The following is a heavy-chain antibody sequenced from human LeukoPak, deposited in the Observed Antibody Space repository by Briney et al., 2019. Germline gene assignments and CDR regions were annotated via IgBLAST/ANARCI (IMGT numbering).Heavy chain of an antibody. CDR1: GGSITSLY. V-gene: IGHV4-59*08. D-gene: IGHD6-6*01. J-gene: IGHJ4*02. Sequence: SETLSLTRSVSGGSITSLYWSWIPQPPGKRLEWIGYIYYTGSTNYNPSLKSRVTMFVDMSKNQFSLRLSSVTAADTAVYYCARHRAYSSSSPFDYWGQGTLVTVSS. CDR3: ARHRAYSSSSPFDY. CDR2: IYYTGST.